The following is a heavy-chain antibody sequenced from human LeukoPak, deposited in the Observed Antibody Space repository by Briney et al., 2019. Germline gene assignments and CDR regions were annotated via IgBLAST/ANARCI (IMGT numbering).Heavy chain of an antibody. V-gene: IGHV3-30*03. CDR3: AIAQLAYYYDSSGYYILDY. Sequence: GGSLRLSCAASGFTFSSYGMHWVRRAPGKGLEWVALISYDGSNKYYADSVKGRFTISRDNSKNTLYLQMNSLRAEDTAVYYCAIAQLAYYYDSSGYYILDYWGQGTLVTVSS. CDR1: GFTFSSYG. CDR2: ISYDGSNK. D-gene: IGHD3-22*01. J-gene: IGHJ4*02.